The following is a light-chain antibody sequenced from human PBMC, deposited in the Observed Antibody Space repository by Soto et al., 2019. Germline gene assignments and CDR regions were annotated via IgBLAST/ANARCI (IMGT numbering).Light chain of an antibody. CDR3: QQYNNWPPVT. CDR1: QSVSSN. J-gene: IGKJ1*01. V-gene: IGKV3-15*01. CDR2: GAS. Sequence: EIVMTQSPATLSVSPRERATLSCRASQSVSSNLAWYQQKPGQAPRLLIYGASTRATGIPARFSGSGSGTEFTLTISILQSEDFAVYHCQQYNNWPPVTFGQGTKVEIK.